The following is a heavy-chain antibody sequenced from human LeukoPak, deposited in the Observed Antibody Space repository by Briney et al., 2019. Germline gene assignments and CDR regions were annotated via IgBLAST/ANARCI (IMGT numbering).Heavy chain of an antibody. CDR2: ISAYNGNT. CDR3: ARDLDGYNPRDY. V-gene: IGHV1-18*04. D-gene: IGHD5-24*01. CDR1: GYSFTSYY. Sequence: EASVKVSCKTSGYSFTSYYIHWVRQAPGQGLEWMGWISAYNGNTNYAQKLQGRVTMTTDTSTSTAYMELRSLRSDDTAVYYCARDLDGYNPRDYWGQGTLVTVSS. J-gene: IGHJ4*02.